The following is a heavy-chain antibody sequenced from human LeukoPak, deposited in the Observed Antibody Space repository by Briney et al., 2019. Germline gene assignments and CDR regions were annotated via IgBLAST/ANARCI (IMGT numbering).Heavy chain of an antibody. V-gene: IGHV6-1*01. Sequence: HSQTLSLTCAISGDSVSSNSATWNWIRQSPSRGLEWLGRTYYRSKWYNDYAVSMKSRITINPDTSKNQFSLQLNSVTPEDTAVYYCARDPLGRGKSGDYYFDYWGQGTLVTVSS. CDR1: GDSVSSNSAT. D-gene: IGHD7-27*01. CDR3: ARDPLGRGKSGDYYFDY. J-gene: IGHJ4*02. CDR2: TYYRSKWYN.